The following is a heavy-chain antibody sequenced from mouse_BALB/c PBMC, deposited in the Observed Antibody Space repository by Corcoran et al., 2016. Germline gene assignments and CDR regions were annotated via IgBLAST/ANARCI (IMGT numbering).Heavy chain of an antibody. CDR1: GFTFSGFW. V-gene: IGHV11-2*02. J-gene: IGHJ1*01. CDR2: INSDGSAI. Sequence: EVQLLETGGGLVQPGGSRGLSCEGSGFTFSGFWMSWVRQTPGKTLEWIGDINSDGSAINYAPSIKDRFTIFRDNDKSTLYLQMGNVRSEDTATYFCMRYASSYRYWYFDVWGAGTTVTVSS. CDR3: MRYASSYRYWYFDV. D-gene: IGHD1-1*01.